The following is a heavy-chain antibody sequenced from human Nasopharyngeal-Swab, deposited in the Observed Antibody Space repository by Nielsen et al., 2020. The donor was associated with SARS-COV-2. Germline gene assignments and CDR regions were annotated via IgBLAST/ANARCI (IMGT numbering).Heavy chain of an antibody. D-gene: IGHD3-3*02. J-gene: IGHJ6*02. CDR3: TTAHRYGSIFGVVIDYYGMDV. Sequence: GKSLKISCAASGFTFSNAWMSWVRQAPGKGLEWVGRIKSKTDGGTTDYAAPVKGRFTISRDDSKNTLYLQMNSLKTEDTAVYYCTTAHRYGSIFGVVIDYYGMDVWGQGTTVTVSS. V-gene: IGHV3-15*01. CDR2: IKSKTDGGTT. CDR1: GFTFSNAW.